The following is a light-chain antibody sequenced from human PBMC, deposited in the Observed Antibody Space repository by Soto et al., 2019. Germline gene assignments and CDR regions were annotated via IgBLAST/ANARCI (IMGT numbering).Light chain of an antibody. Sequence: QSALAQPPSASGTPGQRVTISCSGSSSNIGSNTVNWYQQVPGTAPKLLIYSNDRRPSGVPDRFSGSKSGASASLAISGLQSEDDADYYCAAWDVLLNGRLFGGGTKLTVL. V-gene: IGLV1-44*01. CDR3: AAWDVLLNGRL. CDR2: SND. CDR1: SSNIGSNT. J-gene: IGLJ3*02.